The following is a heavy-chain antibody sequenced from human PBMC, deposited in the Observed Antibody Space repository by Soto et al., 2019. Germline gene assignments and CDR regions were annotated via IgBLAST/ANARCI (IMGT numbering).Heavy chain of an antibody. CDR2: ISYDGSTA. CDR3: SRGPRVSSTGTGAH. J-gene: IGHJ4*02. Sequence: GGSLRLSCAAWGFTFTRYAMNWVRQAPGKGLTWVSRISYDGSTAIYADYVNGRFVISRDNAKNSLYLEMNTLRVDDYGLYSCSRGPRVSSTGTGAHWGRGTLVTVSS. CDR1: GFTFTRYA. D-gene: IGHD1-1*01. V-gene: IGHV3-74*01.